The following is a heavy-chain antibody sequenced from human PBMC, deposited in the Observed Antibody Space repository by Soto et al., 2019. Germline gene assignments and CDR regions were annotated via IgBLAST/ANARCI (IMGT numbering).Heavy chain of an antibody. J-gene: IGHJ6*02. V-gene: IGHV1-69*01. D-gene: IGHD6-6*01. CDR3: ARCIAARRDYYSYGIDV. CDR1: GGTFSSYA. CDR2: IIPIFGTA. Sequence: QVQLVQSGAEVKKPGSSVKVSCKASGGTFSSYAISWVRQAPGQGLDWLGGIIPIFGTANYAQKFQGRVTITADESTSTAYMELSSMRPEDTAVYYCARCIAARRDYYSYGIDVWGQGPMVTVSS.